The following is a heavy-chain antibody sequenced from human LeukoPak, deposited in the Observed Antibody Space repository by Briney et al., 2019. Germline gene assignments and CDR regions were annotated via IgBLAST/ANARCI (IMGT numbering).Heavy chain of an antibody. CDR1: GFTVSSNY. CDR2: IYSGGST. Sequence: GGSLRLSCAASGFTVSSNYMSWVRQAPGKGLEWVSVIYSGGSTYYADSVKGRFTISRDNSKNTLYLQMNSLRAEDTAVYYCARRGVRAAKGLKDWGQGTLVTVSS. V-gene: IGHV3-53*01. D-gene: IGHD2-15*01. CDR3: ARRGVRAAKGLKD. J-gene: IGHJ4*02.